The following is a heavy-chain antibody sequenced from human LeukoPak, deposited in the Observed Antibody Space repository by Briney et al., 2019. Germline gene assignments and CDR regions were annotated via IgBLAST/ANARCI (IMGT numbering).Heavy chain of an antibody. CDR1: GGPISNYY. Sequence: PSETLSLTCPVSGGPISNYYYWTWIRQPPGKGLEWIGDVYYTGSTNFNPSLKSRVTMSLDTSRNQFSLKLTSLTAADTAVYYCARGAMATTPFFDYWGQGTLVTVSS. CDR2: VYYTGST. D-gene: IGHD5-24*01. CDR3: ARGAMATTPFFDY. V-gene: IGHV4-59*01. J-gene: IGHJ4*02.